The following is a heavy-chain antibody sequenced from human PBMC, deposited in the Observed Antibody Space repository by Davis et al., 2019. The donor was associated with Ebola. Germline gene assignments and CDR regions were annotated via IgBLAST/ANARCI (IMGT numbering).Heavy chain of an antibody. Sequence: PSETLSLTCTVSGGSIRITSYNWVWVRQPRGKGLEGTGRIDYSETTRYNPSLKSRVTKSRDTSKNQFSLNVTSVSAADTAVYYCAREGRGTAAGVLGLWGQGTLVTVSS. J-gene: IGHJ4*02. CDR2: IDYSETT. CDR1: GGSIRITSYN. CDR3: AREGRGTAAGVLGL. V-gene: IGHV4-39*07. D-gene: IGHD6-13*01.